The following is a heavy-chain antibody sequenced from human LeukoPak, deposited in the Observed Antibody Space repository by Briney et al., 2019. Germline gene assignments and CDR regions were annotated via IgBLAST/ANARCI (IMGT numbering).Heavy chain of an antibody. Sequence: GGSLRLSCAASGFTFSSYAMSWVRQAPGKGLEWVSAISGSGGSTYYADSVKGRFTISRDNSKNTLYLQMNSLRAEDTAVYYCAQPLNTYYYGSGSHWYFDLWGRGTLVTVSS. V-gene: IGHV3-23*01. CDR3: AQPLNTYYYGSGSHWYFDL. CDR2: ISGSGGST. D-gene: IGHD3-10*01. CDR1: GFTFSSYA. J-gene: IGHJ2*01.